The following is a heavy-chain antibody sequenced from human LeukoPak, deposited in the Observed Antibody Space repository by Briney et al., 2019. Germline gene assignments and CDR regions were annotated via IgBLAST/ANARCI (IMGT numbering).Heavy chain of an antibody. D-gene: IGHD3-3*01. CDR2: ISYDGSNK. Sequence: GGSLRLSCAASGFTFSSYAMHWVRQAPGKGLEWVAVISYDGSNKYYADSVKGRFTISRDNSKNTLYLQMNSLRAEDTAVYYCAREIRSDDFWSGYSDYWGQGTLVTVSS. J-gene: IGHJ4*02. CDR3: AREIRSDDFWSGYSDY. CDR1: GFTFSSYA. V-gene: IGHV3-30-3*01.